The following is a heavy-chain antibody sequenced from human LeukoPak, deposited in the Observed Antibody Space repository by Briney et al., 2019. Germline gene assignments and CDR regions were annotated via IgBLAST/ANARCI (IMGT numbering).Heavy chain of an antibody. V-gene: IGHV3-21*01. CDR1: GFTVSNNY. D-gene: IGHD3-10*01. CDR3: TRDGDTVLTRGYYYYMDV. Sequence: PGGSLRLSCAASGFTVSNNYMRWVRQAPGKGLEWVSSNTSSSSYIYYADSVKGRFTISRDNAKNSLYLQMDSLRAEDTAVYYCTRDGDTVLTRGYYYYMDVWGKGTTVTVSS. CDR2: NTSSSSYI. J-gene: IGHJ6*03.